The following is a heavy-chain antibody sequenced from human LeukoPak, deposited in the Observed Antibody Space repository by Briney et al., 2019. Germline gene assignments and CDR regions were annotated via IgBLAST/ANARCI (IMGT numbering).Heavy chain of an antibody. V-gene: IGHV3-74*03. CDR3: ASGYYGSGINPCYFDY. CDR2: ISSDGIIT. Sequence: PGGSLRLSCAASGFTFSTYWMHWVRQAPGKGLVWVSRISSDGIITTYADSVKGRFTISRDNAKNTLYLQMDSLRVEDTAIYYCASGYYGSGINPCYFDYWGQGTLVTVSS. J-gene: IGHJ4*02. CDR1: GFTFSTYW. D-gene: IGHD3-10*01.